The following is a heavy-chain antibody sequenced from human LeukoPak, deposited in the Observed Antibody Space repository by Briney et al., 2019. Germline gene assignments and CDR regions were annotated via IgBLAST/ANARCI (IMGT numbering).Heavy chain of an antibody. CDR3: ARQTITMVRGVPYYGMDV. Sequence: GESLKISCKGSGYSFTSYWIGWVRQMPGKGLEWMGIIYPGDSDTRYSPSFQGQVTISADKSISTAYLQWSSLKASDTAMYYCARQTITMVRGVPYYGMDVWGQGTTVPVSS. CDR2: IYPGDSDT. D-gene: IGHD3-10*01. J-gene: IGHJ6*02. CDR1: GYSFTSYW. V-gene: IGHV5-51*01.